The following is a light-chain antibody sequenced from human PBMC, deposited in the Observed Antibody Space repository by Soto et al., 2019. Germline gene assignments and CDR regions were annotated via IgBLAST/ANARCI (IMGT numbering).Light chain of an antibody. Sequence: QSALTQPPSASVSPGQSVTISCTGTSSEISKYNYVSWYQQLPGKAPKLLIYEVNKRPSEFPERFSGSKSANTASLTVSGLRTEDEADYYCSSYAGRNIVIFGGGTKLTVL. CDR2: EVN. CDR1: SSEISKYNY. V-gene: IGLV2-8*01. CDR3: SSYAGRNIVI. J-gene: IGLJ2*01.